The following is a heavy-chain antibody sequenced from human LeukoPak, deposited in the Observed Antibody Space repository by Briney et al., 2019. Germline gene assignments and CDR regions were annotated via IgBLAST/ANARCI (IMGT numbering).Heavy chain of an antibody. CDR2: IYRGVTT. Sequence: PGGSLRLSCAASGFTVSSDYMSWVRQAPGKGLEWISLIYRGVTTYYADSVKGRFTISRDNSENTLYLQMSSLRGDDTAVYHCASRRGGGVTDAFDIWGRGTKVTVSS. J-gene: IGHJ3*02. V-gene: IGHV3-53*01. CDR3: ASRRGGGVTDAFDI. CDR1: GFTVSSDY. D-gene: IGHD3-16*01.